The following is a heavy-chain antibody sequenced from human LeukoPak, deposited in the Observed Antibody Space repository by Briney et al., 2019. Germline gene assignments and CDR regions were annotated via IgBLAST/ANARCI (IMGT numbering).Heavy chain of an antibody. CDR2: ISGSGGST. D-gene: IGHD1-26*01. Sequence: GGSLRLSCAASGFTFSNAWMSWVRQAPGKGLEWVSAISGSGGSTYYADSVKGRFTISRDNSKNTLYLQMNSLRAEDTAVYYCAKDLLGAKDYWGQGTLVTVSS. J-gene: IGHJ4*02. CDR3: AKDLLGAKDY. V-gene: IGHV3-23*01. CDR1: GFTFSNAW.